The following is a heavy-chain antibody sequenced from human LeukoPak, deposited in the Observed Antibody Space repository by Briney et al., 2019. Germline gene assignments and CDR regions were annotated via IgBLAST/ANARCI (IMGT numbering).Heavy chain of an antibody. D-gene: IGHD3-10*01. V-gene: IGHV1-69*04. CDR2: IIPILGIA. J-gene: IGHJ6*02. CDR1: GGTFSSYA. CDR3: ARRLIISSKSGNYYYYGMDV. Sequence: SVKVSCTASGGTFSSYAISWVRQAPGQGLEWMGRIIPILGIANYAQKFQGRVTITADKSTSTAYMELSSLRSEDTAVYYCARRLIISSKSGNYYYYGMDVWGQGTTVTVSS.